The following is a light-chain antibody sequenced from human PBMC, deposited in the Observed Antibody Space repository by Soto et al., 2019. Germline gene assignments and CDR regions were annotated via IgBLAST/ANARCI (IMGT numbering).Light chain of an antibody. V-gene: IGLV4-69*01. CDR3: QTWVSGIVV. CDR2: LNSDGSH. CDR1: SGHSNYA. Sequence: QPVLTQSPSASASLGASVNLTCTLSSGHSNYAIAWHQQQSEKGPRYLMKLNSDGSHSKGDGIPDRFSGSSSGAERYLTISSLQSEDEADYYCQTWVSGIVVFGGGTKLTVL. J-gene: IGLJ2*01.